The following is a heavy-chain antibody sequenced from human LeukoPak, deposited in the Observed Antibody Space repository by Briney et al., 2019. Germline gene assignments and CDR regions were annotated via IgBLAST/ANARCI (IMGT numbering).Heavy chain of an antibody. J-gene: IGHJ4*02. V-gene: IGHV4-61*02. CDR2: IYTSGST. CDR1: GSSMSSDYY. CDR3: ARGLWFGDENPPYFDY. Sequence: PSETLSLTCTVSGSSMSSDYYWNWIRQPAGKGLEWIGRIYTSGSTNYNPSLKSRVTISVDTSKNQFSLKLSSVTAADTALYYCARGLWFGDENPPYFDYWGQGTLVTVSS. D-gene: IGHD3-10*01.